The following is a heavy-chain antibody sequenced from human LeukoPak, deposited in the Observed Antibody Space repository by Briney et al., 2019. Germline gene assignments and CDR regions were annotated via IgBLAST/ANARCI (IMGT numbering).Heavy chain of an antibody. J-gene: IGHJ6*03. Sequence: GGSLRLSCAASGFTFSTYGMSWVRQAPGKGLEWVSSISSSSSYIYYADSVKGRFTISRDNSKNTLYLQMNSLRAEDTAVYYCARGGYSYGPYYYYMDVWGKGTTVTVSS. CDR2: ISSSSSYI. D-gene: IGHD5-18*01. V-gene: IGHV3-21*01. CDR3: ARGGYSYGPYYYYMDV. CDR1: GFTFSTYG.